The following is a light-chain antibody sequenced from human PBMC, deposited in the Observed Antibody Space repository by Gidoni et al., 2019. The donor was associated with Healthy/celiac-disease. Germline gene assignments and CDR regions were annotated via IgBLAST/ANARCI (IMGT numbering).Light chain of an antibody. J-gene: IGKJ2*01. CDR3: QQSYSTLGT. CDR1: QSISSY. Sequence: DIQLLQSPSSLSASVGDRVTITCRASQSISSYLNWYQQKPGKAPKLLIYAASSLQSGVPSRFSGSGSGTDFTLTISSLQPEDFATYYCQQSYSTLGTFGQGTKLEIK. V-gene: IGKV1-39*01. CDR2: AAS.